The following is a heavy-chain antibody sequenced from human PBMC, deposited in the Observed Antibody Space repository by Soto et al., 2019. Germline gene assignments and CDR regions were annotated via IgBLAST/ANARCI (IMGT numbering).Heavy chain of an antibody. D-gene: IGHD3-16*01. V-gene: IGHV1-2*04. CDR3: ARDYYDGSASYVFEL. Sequence: QVRLVQSGAEVKKPGASVKVSCKASGYTFTGYYIHWVRQDPGQGLEWMGWINPNSGGANIAQKFQGCVTMTRDTSISTTYMELSRLRSNDTDVYFCARDYYDGSASYVFELWGQGTMVTVAS. CDR2: INPNSGGA. J-gene: IGHJ3*01. CDR1: GYTFTGYY.